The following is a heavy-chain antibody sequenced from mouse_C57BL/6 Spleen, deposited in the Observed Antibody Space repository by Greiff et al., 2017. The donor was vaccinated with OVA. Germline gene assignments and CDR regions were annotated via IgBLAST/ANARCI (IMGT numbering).Heavy chain of an antibody. CDR1: GYTFTSYW. Sequence: QVQLKQPGAELVMPGASVKLSCKASGYTFTSYWMHWVKQRPGQGLEWIGEIDPSDSYTNYNQKFKGKSTLTVDKSSSTAYMQLSSLTSEDSAVYYCARDHDGYPWLAYWGQGTLVTVSA. V-gene: IGHV1-69*01. D-gene: IGHD2-3*01. CDR3: ARDHDGYPWLAY. CDR2: IDPSDSYT. J-gene: IGHJ3*01.